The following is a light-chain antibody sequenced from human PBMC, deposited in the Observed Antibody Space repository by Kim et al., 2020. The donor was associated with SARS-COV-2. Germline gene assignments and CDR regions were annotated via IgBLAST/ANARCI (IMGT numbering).Light chain of an antibody. CDR1: HSIASW. J-gene: IGKJ2*01. CDR3: HQYNSYSHT. V-gene: IGKV1-5*01. Sequence: SASVGERVTTPCRTSHSIASWWAWDQHKPGKAPKLLIYDASSLKRGVPSSFSGSGSGTEFTLTISSLQPDDFSTYYCHQYNSYSHTFGQGTKLEI. CDR2: DAS.